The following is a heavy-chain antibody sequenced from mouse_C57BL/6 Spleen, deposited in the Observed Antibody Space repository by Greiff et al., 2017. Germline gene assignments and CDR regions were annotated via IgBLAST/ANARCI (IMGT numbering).Heavy chain of an antibody. D-gene: IGHD1-1*01. CDR2: INPRNGGT. J-gene: IGHJ2*01. V-gene: IGHV1-53*01. CDR1: GYTFTSYW. CDR3: ARTGGSSYVGYFDY. Sequence: LVKPGASVKLSCKASGYTFTSYWMHWVKQRPGQGLEWIGNINPRNGGTNYNEKFKSKATLTVDKSSSTAYMQLSSLTSEDSAVYYCARTGGSSYVGYFDYWGQGTTLTVSS.